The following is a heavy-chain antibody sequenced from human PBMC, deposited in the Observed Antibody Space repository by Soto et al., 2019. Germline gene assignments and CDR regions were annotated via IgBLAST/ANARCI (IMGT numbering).Heavy chain of an antibody. CDR1: GGSISSYY. D-gene: IGHD3-3*01. Sequence: PSETLSLTCTVSGGSISSYYWSWIRQPPGKGLEWIGYIYYSGSTNYNPSLKGRVTISVDTSKNQFSLKLSSVTAADTAVYYCARGERLRFLEWYYFDYWGQGTLVTVSS. J-gene: IGHJ4*02. V-gene: IGHV4-59*01. CDR3: ARGERLRFLEWYYFDY. CDR2: IYYSGST.